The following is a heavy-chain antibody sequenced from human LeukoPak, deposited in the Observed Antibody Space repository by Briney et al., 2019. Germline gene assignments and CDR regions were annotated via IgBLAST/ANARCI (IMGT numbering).Heavy chain of an antibody. Sequence: EASVKVSCKASGYTFASYGISWVRQAPGQGLEWMGWISAHNGNTNYAQKLQGRVTMTTDTSTSTAYMGLRSLRSDDTAVYYCARIVLRYFDWSVDAFDIWGQGTMVTVSS. V-gene: IGHV1-18*04. CDR1: GYTFASYG. CDR2: ISAHNGNT. CDR3: ARIVLRYFDWSVDAFDI. J-gene: IGHJ3*02. D-gene: IGHD3-9*01.